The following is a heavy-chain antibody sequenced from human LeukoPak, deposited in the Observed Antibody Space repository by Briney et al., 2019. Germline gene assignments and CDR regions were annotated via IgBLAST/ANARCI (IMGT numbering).Heavy chain of an antibody. J-gene: IGHJ6*03. CDR1: GFTLSSYS. CDR3: ARGGDHPTFLFQYMDV. Sequence: GGSLRLSCAASGFTLSSYSMNWVRQAPGKGLEWVSSISTSSSYIYYADSVKGRFTISRDNAKNSLSLQMNSLRAEDTAVYYCARGGDHPTFLFQYMDVWGKGTTVTVSS. D-gene: IGHD3-16*01. V-gene: IGHV3-21*06. CDR2: ISTSSSYI.